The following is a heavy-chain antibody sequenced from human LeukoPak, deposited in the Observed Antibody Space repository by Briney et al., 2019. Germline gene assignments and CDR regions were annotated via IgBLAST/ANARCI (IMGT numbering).Heavy chain of an antibody. V-gene: IGHV3-64*01. D-gene: IGHD6-19*01. Sequence: TGGSLTLSCIASGFTFGDGAMQWVRHPPGKGLEYVAAISTDGGMTNYANYVKGRFTISRDNFKNTLYLQMGSLRAEDMGVCFCARVIQRSGWYFLDSWGQGSLVTVSS. J-gene: IGHJ4*02. CDR1: GFTFGDGA. CDR2: ISTDGGMT. CDR3: ARVIQRSGWYFLDS.